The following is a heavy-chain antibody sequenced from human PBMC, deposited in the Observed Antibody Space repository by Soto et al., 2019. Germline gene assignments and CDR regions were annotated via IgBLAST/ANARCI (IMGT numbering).Heavy chain of an antibody. CDR3: AKDGGNTGGTSDY. Sequence: QVQLVESGGGVVQPGRSLRLSCAASGFTFSNYGIQWVRQSPGKGLEWVAVISYDGRDKFYVGSVKGRFSISRDNSKNTPYLQMNSLRAEDTAVYYCAKDGGNTGGTSDYWGQGTLVTVAS. V-gene: IGHV3-30*18. CDR1: GFTFSNYG. D-gene: IGHD3-16*01. CDR2: ISYDGRDK. J-gene: IGHJ4*02.